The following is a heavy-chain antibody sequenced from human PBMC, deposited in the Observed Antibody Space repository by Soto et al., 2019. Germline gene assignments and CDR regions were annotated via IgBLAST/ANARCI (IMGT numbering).Heavy chain of an antibody. D-gene: IGHD3-9*01. CDR2: ISGSGGST. J-gene: IGHJ4*02. CDR3: ANLYYDILSGIFDY. Sequence: SLRLSCAASGFTFSSYAMSWVRQAPGKGLEWVSAISGSGGSTYYADSVKGRFTISRDNSKNTLYLQMNSLRAEDTAVYYCANLYYDILSGIFDYWGQGTLVTVSS. CDR1: GFTFSSYA. V-gene: IGHV3-23*01.